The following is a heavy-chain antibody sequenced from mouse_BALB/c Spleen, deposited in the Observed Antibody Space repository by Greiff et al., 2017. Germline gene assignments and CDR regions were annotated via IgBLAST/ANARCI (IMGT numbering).Heavy chain of an antibody. J-gene: IGHJ4*01. CDR2: ISSGGSYT. V-gene: IGHV5-6-4*01. CDR1: GFTFSSYT. CDR3: TREQGAMDY. Sequence: EVNVVESGGGLVKPGGSLKLSCAASGFTFSSYTMSWVRQTPEKRLEWVATISSGGSYTYYPDSVKGRFTISRDNAKNTLYLQMSSLKSEDTAMYYCTREQGAMDYWGQGTSVTVSS.